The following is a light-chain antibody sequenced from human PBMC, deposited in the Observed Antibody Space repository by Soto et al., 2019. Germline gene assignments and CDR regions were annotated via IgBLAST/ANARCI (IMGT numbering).Light chain of an antibody. V-gene: IGKV3-20*01. Sequence: IVLTQSPGTLSLSPGERATLSCRASQSVPSRYVVWYQQKPGQAPRRLIYCASSSAAGIPDRFSGSGSGTDFTLTISRLEPEDDAVDYCQQYGSSPRWTFGQGTKVDIK. J-gene: IGKJ1*01. CDR3: QQYGSSPRWT. CDR2: CAS. CDR1: QSVPSRY.